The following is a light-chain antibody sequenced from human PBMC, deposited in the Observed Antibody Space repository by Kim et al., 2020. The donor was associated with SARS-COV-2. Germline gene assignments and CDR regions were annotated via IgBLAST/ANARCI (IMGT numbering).Light chain of an antibody. CDR3: NSRDSSGNHVV. V-gene: IGLV3-19*01. CDR2: GKN. J-gene: IGLJ2*01. Sequence: AVGQTFRITCQGDSLRSYCACWYQQKPGQAPVLVNYGKNNRTSGIPDLFSGSSSGNTTSLTITGAQAEDEADYYCNSRDSSGNHVVFGGGTQLTVL. CDR1: SLRSYC.